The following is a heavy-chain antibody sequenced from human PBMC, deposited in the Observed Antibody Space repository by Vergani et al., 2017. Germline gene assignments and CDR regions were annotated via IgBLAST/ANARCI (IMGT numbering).Heavy chain of an antibody. CDR2: IYYSGST. Sequence: QVQLQESGPGLVKPSETLSLTCNVSGGSISSYYWSWIRQPPGKGLEWIGYIYYSGSTNYNPSLKSRVTISVDTSKNQFSLKLSSVTAADTAVYYCARHDRKTYTATMGWYDYWGQGILVTVSS. J-gene: IGHJ4*02. CDR1: GGSISSYY. D-gene: IGHD3-16*01. CDR3: ARHDRKTYTATMGWYDY. V-gene: IGHV4-59*01.